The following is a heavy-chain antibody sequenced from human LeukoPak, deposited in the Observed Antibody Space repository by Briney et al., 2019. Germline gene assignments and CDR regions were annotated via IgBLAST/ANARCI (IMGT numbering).Heavy chain of an antibody. Sequence: PGGSLRLSCAASGFTFSNAWMSWVRQAPGKGLEWVGRIKSKTDGGTTDYAAPVKGRFTISRDDSKNTLYLQMNSLRAEDTAVYYCAKDRGYYDRPRDYWGQGTLVTVSS. CDR3: AKDRGYYDRPRDY. V-gene: IGHV3-15*01. CDR2: IKSKTDGGTT. J-gene: IGHJ4*02. D-gene: IGHD3-22*01. CDR1: GFTFSNAW.